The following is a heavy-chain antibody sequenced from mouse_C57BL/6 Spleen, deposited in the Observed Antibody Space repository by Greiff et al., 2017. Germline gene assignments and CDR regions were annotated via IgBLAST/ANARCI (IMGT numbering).Heavy chain of an antibody. CDR1: GYTFTDYA. J-gene: IGHJ4*01. CDR3: ARSGYYGKFYAMDY. D-gene: IGHD1-1*01. CDR2: ISTYYGDA. Sequence: VKLMESGPELVRPGVSVKISCKGSGYTFTDYAMHWVKQSHAKSLEWIGVISTYYGDASYNQKFKDKATMTVDKSSSTAYMELARLTSEDSAVYYCARSGYYGKFYAMDYWGQGTSVTVSS. V-gene: IGHV1-67*01.